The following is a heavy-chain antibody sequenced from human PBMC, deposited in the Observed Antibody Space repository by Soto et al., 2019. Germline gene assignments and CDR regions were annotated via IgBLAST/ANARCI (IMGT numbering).Heavy chain of an antibody. CDR2: INHSGSS. CDR1: GGSFSGYY. V-gene: IGHV4-34*01. CDR3: ARATTRIRLWLPRGPDAFDI. Sequence: QVQLQQWGAGLLKPSETLSLTCAVYGGSFSGYYWSWIRQPPGKGRAWIGEINHSGSSNYNPSLKSRVPMSVNTTKNQVSLKLSSVTAADTAVYYCARATTRIRLWLPRGPDAFDIWGQGTIVTVSS. J-gene: IGHJ3*02. D-gene: IGHD5-18*01.